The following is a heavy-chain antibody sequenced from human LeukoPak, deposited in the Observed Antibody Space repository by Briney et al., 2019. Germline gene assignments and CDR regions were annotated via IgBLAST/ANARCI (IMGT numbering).Heavy chain of an antibody. Sequence: GGSLRLSCAASGLSVCRNFMTWVRQAPGKGLEWVAVVYNGGSGGSTYYADSVKGRSTISGDSSKNTLYLEVSSLRVEDTAVYYCARGAGPTIDHWGQGTLVTVSS. CDR1: GLSVCRNF. V-gene: IGHV3-53*01. CDR2: VYNGGSGGST. J-gene: IGHJ4*02. CDR3: ARGAGPTIDH.